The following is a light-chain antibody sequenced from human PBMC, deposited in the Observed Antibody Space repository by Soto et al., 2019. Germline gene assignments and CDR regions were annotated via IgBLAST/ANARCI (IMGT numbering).Light chain of an antibody. CDR1: QSVSNNY. Sequence: EIVLTQSPGTLSLSPGERATLSCRASQSVSNNYLAWYQQKPGQAPRLLIYGASNRATGIPARFSGSGSGTEFTLSISSLQSEDLAVYYCQQRSTWPLTFGGGTKVDIK. J-gene: IGKJ4*01. V-gene: IGKV3D-20*02. CDR3: QQRSTWPLT. CDR2: GAS.